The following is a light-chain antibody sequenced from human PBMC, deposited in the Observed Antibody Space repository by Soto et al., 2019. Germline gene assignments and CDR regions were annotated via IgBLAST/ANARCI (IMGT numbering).Light chain of an antibody. CDR3: QQYGSSPWT. CDR2: GAS. V-gene: IGKV3-20*01. J-gene: IGKJ1*01. CDR1: QSVSSNY. Sequence: EIVLTQSPGTLSLSPGERATLSCRASQSVSSNYLAWYQQKPGQAPRPLIYGASSRATGTPDRFSGSGAGTDFTLTISRLESEDFAVYYCQQYGSSPWTFGKGTK.